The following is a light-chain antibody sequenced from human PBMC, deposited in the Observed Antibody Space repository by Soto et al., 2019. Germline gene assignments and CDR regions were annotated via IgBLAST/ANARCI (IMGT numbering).Light chain of an antibody. CDR2: AAA. J-gene: IGKJ2*01. CDR3: QQYNSWPPYT. Sequence: EIVMTQSPATLSLSPGERATLSCRASQSISNNLAWYQQKPGQAPRLLIYAAAVRATGIPARFSGSGSGTEFTLTISSLQSEDFAVYYCQQYNSWPPYTFGQGTKLEIK. CDR1: QSISNN. V-gene: IGKV3-15*01.